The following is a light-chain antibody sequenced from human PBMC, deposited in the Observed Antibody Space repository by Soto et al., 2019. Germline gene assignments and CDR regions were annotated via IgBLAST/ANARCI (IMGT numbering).Light chain of an antibody. CDR1: SSDVGGYNY. V-gene: IGLV2-8*01. CDR3: SSYAGSNNFV. J-gene: IGLJ2*01. CDR2: EVS. Sequence: QSALTQPPSGSGSPGQSVTISCTGTSSDVGGYNYVSWYQQHPGKAPKLMIYEVSKRPSGVPDRFSGSKSGNTASLTVSGLQAEDEADYYCSSYAGSNNFVFGGGTKVTVL.